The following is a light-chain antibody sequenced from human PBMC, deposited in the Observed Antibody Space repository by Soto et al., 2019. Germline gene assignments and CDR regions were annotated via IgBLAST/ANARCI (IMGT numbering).Light chain of an antibody. CDR2: DAS. J-gene: IGKJ2*01. V-gene: IGKV1-5*01. CDR3: QQYNSYT. CDR1: QSISSW. Sequence: DIQMTQSPSTLSASVGDRVTITCRASQSISSWLAWYQQKPGKAPKLLIYDASSLESGVPSRFSGSGSGTAFTLTISSLQPDDFATYYCQQYNSYTCGQGTKLEIK.